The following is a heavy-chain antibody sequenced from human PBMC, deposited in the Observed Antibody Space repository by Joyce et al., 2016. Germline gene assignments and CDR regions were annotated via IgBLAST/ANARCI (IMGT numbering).Heavy chain of an antibody. D-gene: IGHD3-22*01. CDR2: ISAHHGNP. V-gene: IGHV1-18*01. CDR1: GYIFTTYG. J-gene: IGHJ3*02. Sequence: QVQLVQSGSEVKKPGASVEVSCKASGYIFTTYGISWVRQAPGQGFEWMGWISAHHGNPKYAQKFQGRVTMTIDTSTSTAYMELESLRSDDTAVYYCASDIHYYNSSGYYWGAFDIWGQGTMVSVSS. CDR3: ASDIHYYNSSGYYWGAFDI.